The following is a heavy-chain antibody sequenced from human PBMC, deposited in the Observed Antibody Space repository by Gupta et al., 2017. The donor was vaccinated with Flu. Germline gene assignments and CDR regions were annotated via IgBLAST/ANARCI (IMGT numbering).Heavy chain of an antibody. Sequence: VRPAPGKGLGWVAMIAYDGDKTSYVDSVKGRFTVSRDNSRDTLYLQMNSLTDDDTAVYYCAKTGTTGYFYMDVWGNGTTVIVSS. J-gene: IGHJ6*03. CDR3: AKTGTTGYFYMDV. CDR2: IAYDGDKT. V-gene: IGHV3-33*05. D-gene: IGHD1-7*01.